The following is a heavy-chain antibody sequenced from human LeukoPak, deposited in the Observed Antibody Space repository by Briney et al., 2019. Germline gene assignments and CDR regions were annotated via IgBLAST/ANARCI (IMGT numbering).Heavy chain of an antibody. CDR3: VRPVSGSSGWYYNY. J-gene: IGHJ4*02. D-gene: IGHD6-19*01. CDR1: GASFSGYY. CDR2: INHSGST. V-gene: IGHV4-34*01. Sequence: PSKTLSLTCAVYGASFSGYYWGWIRQPPGRGLEWIGEINHSGSTNYNPSLKSRVTISVDTSKNQFSLKLSSVTAADTAVYYCVRPVSGSSGWYYNYWGQGTLVTVSS.